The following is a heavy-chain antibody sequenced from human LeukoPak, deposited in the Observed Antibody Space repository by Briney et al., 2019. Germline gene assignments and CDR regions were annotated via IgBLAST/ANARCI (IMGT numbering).Heavy chain of an antibody. V-gene: IGHV3-33*01. CDR1: GFIFSSYG. J-gene: IGHJ3*02. CDR2: VWNDGSNK. Sequence: PGGSLRLSCAASGFIFSSYGMHWVRQAPGKGLEWVAVVWNDGSNKYYADSVKGRFTISRDNHKNTLYLQMNSLRAEDTGVYYCARDRSGSYDAFDIWGQGTMVTVS. D-gene: IGHD1-26*01. CDR3: ARDRSGSYDAFDI.